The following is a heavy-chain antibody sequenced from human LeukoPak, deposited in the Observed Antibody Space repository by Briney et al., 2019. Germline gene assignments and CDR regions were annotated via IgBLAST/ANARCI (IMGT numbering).Heavy chain of an antibody. CDR2: IYYSGST. J-gene: IGHJ3*02. D-gene: IGHD3-22*01. CDR1: GGSISSYY. V-gene: IGHV4-59*08. CDR3: ARLYGDSSGYYFSGAFDI. Sequence: SETLSLTCTVSGGSISSYYWSWIRQPPGKGLEWIGYIYYSGSTNYNPSLKSRVTISVDTSKNQFSLKLSSVTAADTAVYYCARLYGDSSGYYFSGAFDIWGQGTMVTVSS.